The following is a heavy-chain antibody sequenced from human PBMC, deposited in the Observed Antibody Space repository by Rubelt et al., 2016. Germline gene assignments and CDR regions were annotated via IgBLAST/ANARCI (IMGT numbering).Heavy chain of an antibody. Sequence: QVQLVQSGTEMKMPGTSVKVSCKASGYTFTDFAMQWVRQAPGQRLEWMGWVNCGNGKTRYSQNFQGRGAITRDASANKAYMELTSLRSEDTAIYFCARGIWYSGNYYVDSWGQGTLVTVSS. D-gene: IGHD1-26*01. V-gene: IGHV1-3*01. J-gene: IGHJ4*02. CDR2: VNCGNGKT. CDR3: ARGIWYSGNYYVDS. CDR1: GYTFTDFA.